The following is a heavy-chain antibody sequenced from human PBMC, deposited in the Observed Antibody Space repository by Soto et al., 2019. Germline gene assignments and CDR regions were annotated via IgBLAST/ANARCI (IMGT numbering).Heavy chain of an antibody. Sequence: SETLSLTCAVTGYSISSGYYWGWIRQPPGKGLEWIGSIYHSGSTYYNPSLKSRVTISVDTSKNQFSLKLSSVTAADTAVYYCARDDYYGSGSYYNGRLNWFDPWGQGTLVTVSS. V-gene: IGHV4-38-2*02. J-gene: IGHJ5*02. CDR2: IYHSGST. CDR1: GYSISSGYY. D-gene: IGHD3-10*01. CDR3: ARDDYYGSGSYYNGRLNWFDP.